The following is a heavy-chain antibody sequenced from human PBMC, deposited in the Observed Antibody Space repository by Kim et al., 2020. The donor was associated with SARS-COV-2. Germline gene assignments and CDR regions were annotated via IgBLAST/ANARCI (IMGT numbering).Heavy chain of an antibody. J-gene: IGHJ4*02. D-gene: IGHD2-15*01. V-gene: IGHV3-33*06. CDR3: AKERRKYCSGGSCHLEY. Sequence: GKGRFTISRANSKNMLYLQMNNLRAEDTAVYYCAKERRKYCSGGSCHLEYWGQGTLVTVSS.